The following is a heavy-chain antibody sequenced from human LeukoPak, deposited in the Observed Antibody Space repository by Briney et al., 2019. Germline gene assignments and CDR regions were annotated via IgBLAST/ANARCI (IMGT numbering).Heavy chain of an antibody. CDR3: ARDLYSSSRYYGMDV. CDR1: GFTFSSYA. D-gene: IGHD6-6*01. V-gene: IGHV3-21*01. Sequence: PGGSLRLSCAASGFTFSSYAMNWVRQAPGKGLEWVSSISSSSSYIYYADSVKGRFTISRDNAKNSLYLQMNSLRAEGTAVYYCARDLYSSSRYYGMDVWGQGTTVTVSS. J-gene: IGHJ6*02. CDR2: ISSSSSYI.